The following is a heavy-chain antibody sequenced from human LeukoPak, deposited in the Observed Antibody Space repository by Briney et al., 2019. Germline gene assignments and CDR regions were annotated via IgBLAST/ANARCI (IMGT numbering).Heavy chain of an antibody. CDR1: GYTFTGYY. CDR2: INPNSGGT. CDR3: ARAGKRLTGYYGTFDDPYFDY. Sequence: GASVKVSCKASGYTFTGYYMHWVRQAPGQGLEWMGCINPNSGGTKYAQKFQGRVTMTRDTSISAVYMELTRLTSDDTAVYYCARAGKRLTGYYGTFDDPYFDYWGQGTLVTVSS. D-gene: IGHD3-9*01. J-gene: IGHJ4*02. V-gene: IGHV1-2*02.